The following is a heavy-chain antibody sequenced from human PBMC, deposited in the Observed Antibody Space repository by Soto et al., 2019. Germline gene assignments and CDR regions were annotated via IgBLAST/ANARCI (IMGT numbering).Heavy chain of an antibody. J-gene: IGHJ5*02. Sequence: SETLSLTCTVSCGSISSYYWSWIRQPAGKGLEWIGRVSSTGSTYYNPSLKSRVTISVDTSKNQVSLNLTSVTAADAAVYYCARGVPAAGTDWFDPWGQGTLVTVSS. V-gene: IGHV4-4*07. CDR3: ARGVPAAGTDWFDP. CDR1: CGSISSYY. CDR2: VSSTGST. D-gene: IGHD6-13*01.